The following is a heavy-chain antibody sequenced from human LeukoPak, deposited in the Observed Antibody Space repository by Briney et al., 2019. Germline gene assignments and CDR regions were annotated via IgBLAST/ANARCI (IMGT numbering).Heavy chain of an antibody. CDR3: ARVGIGAAANYGMDV. CDR1: GDSINSYN. Sequence: PSETLSLTCTVSGDSINSYNWSWIRQPAGKGLEWIGSIYTSGRTNYNPSLKSRVTMSVDTPKNQFSLKLSSVTAADTAVYYCARVGIGAAANYGMDVWGQGTTVTVSS. V-gene: IGHV4-4*07. CDR2: IYTSGRT. D-gene: IGHD6-13*01. J-gene: IGHJ6*02.